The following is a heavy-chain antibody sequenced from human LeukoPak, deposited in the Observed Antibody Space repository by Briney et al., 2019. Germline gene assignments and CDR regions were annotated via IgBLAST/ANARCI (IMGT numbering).Heavy chain of an antibody. CDR1: GFTFSDYY. CDR2: ISSSGSNI. D-gene: IGHD2-2*01. Sequence: GGSLRLSCGASGFTFSDYYMSWIRQARGKGLEWVSYISSSGSNIYYADSVKGRFTISRDNAKNSLSLQMNSLRAEDTAVYYCERGNCSSISCYPHDPFDIWGQGTMVTVSS. J-gene: IGHJ3*02. V-gene: IGHV3-11*04. CDR3: ERGNCSSISCYPHDPFDI.